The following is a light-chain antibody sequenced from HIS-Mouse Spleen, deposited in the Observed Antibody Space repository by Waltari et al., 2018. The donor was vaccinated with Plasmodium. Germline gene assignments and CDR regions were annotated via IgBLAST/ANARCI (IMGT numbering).Light chain of an antibody. CDR2: KVS. V-gene: IGKV2-30*02. J-gene: IGKJ2*01. CDR3: MQGTHWPL. Sequence: DVVMTQSPLSLPVTLGQPASISCRSSQSLVHSDGNTYLNWFQQRPGQSPRRLISKVSNRDSWVPDRFSGSGSGTDFTLKISRVEAEDVGVYYCMQGTHWPLFGQGTKLEIK. CDR1: QSLVHSDGNTY.